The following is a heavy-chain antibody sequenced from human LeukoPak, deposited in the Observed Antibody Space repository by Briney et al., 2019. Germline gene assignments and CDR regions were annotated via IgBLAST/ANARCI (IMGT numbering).Heavy chain of an antibody. CDR3: TRLRGDPLYGMDV. V-gene: IGHV3-73*01. J-gene: IGHJ6*02. CDR2: IRSKANSYAT. Sequence: PGGSLRLSCAASGFTFSGPAMHWVRQASGKGLEWVGRIRSKANSYATAYAASVKGRFTISRDDSKNTAYLQMNSLKTEDTAVYYCTRLRGDPLYGMDVWGQGTTVTVSS. D-gene: IGHD3-10*01. CDR1: GFTFSGPA.